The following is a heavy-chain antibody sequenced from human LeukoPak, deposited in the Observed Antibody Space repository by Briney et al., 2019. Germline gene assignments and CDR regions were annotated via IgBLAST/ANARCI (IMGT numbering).Heavy chain of an antibody. CDR1: GGSISSSNYY. CDR3: ASRPTYYYGSGSYPRRFYDY. J-gene: IGHJ4*02. V-gene: IGHV4-39*01. Sequence: SETLSLTCTVSGGSISSSNYYWGWIRQPPGKGLEWIGRIYYSGSTYYNPSLKRRVTISVDTSKNQFSLKLSSVTAADTAFYYCASRPTYYYGSGSYPRRFYDYWGREPWSPSPQ. CDR2: IYYSGST. D-gene: IGHD3-10*01.